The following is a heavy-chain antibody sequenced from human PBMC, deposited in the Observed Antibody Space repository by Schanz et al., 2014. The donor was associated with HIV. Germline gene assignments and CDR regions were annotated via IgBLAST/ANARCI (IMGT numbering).Heavy chain of an antibody. V-gene: IGHV3-23*01. CDR3: AKDGSPPWGTYRNNWFDS. CDR1: GLTFSDYA. CDR2: ISESGRYT. Sequence: EVQLLESGGGLVQPGGSLRLSCAASGLTFSDYAMTWVRQGAGKGLEWVSTISESGRYTYYADFVKGRFTISRDNSKNTLYLQMNSLRAEDAAVYYCAKDGSPPWGTYRNNWFDSWGLGTLVTVSS. D-gene: IGHD3-16*02. J-gene: IGHJ5*01.